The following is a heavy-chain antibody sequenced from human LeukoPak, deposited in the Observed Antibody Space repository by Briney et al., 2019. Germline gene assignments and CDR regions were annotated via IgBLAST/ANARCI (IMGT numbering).Heavy chain of an antibody. V-gene: IGHV4-39*07. CDR3: ARDKGSGSYRLFDY. D-gene: IGHD1-26*01. Sequence: KPSETLSLTCTVSGGSFSSSSYYWGWIRQPPGKGLEWIGTIYYSGSTYYNPSLKSRVTISVDTSKNQFSLKLSSVTAADTAVYYCARDKGSGSYRLFDYWGQGTLVTVSS. J-gene: IGHJ4*02. CDR2: IYYSGST. CDR1: GGSFSSSSYY.